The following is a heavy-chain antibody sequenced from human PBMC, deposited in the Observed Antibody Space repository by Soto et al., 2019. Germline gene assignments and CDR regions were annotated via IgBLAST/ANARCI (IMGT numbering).Heavy chain of an antibody. V-gene: IGHV1-18*04. CDR3: AGAQRGDDGKDAFDL. Sequence: QVQLVQSGAEVKKPGASVKLSCKASGYTFTNYGLSWVRQAPGQGLEWMGWITVYSGTTDHVQKFRGRVSMTTDTSTNTAYMELASVRSDDTSVYYCAGAQRGDDGKDAFDLWGQGTMVTVSS. J-gene: IGHJ3*01. D-gene: IGHD3-10*01. CDR1: GYTFTNYG. CDR2: ITVYSGTT.